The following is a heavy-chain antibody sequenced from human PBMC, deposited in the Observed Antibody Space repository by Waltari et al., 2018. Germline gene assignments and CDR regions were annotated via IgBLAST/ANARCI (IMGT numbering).Heavy chain of an antibody. CDR1: GFTFSSYW. V-gene: IGHV3-7*01. Sequence: EVQLVESGGGLVQPGGSLRLSCAASGFTFSSYWMSWVRQAPGKGLEWVANIKQDGSEKYYVDSVKGRFTISRDNAKNSLYLQMNSLRAEDTAVYYCARDLRGQLERGGMDVWGQGTTVTVSS. D-gene: IGHD1-1*01. CDR3: ARDLRGQLERGGMDV. J-gene: IGHJ6*02. CDR2: IKQDGSEK.